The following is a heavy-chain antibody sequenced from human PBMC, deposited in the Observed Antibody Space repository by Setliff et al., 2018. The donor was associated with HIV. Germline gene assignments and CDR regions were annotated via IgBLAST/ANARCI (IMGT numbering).Heavy chain of an antibody. J-gene: IGHJ4*01. CDR2: IHQSGTA. D-gene: IGHD1-26*01. Sequence: GPGNPAETLSRTCSVLGFSVNNDDDYWGWIRQPPGKGLEWIAIIHQSGTAHKRPSLKSRVTISINTSENLFSLKLSGVTAADTAIYYCARQVGEGKWYLDSWGHGTLVTVSS. V-gene: IGHV4-39*01. CDR3: ARQVGEGKWYLDS. CDR1: GFSVNNDDDY.